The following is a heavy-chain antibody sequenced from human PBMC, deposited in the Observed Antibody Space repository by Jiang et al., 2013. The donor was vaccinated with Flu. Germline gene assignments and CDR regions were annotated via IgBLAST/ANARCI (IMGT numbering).Heavy chain of an antibody. CDR1: GFSLSTSGMC. J-gene: IGHJ4*02. D-gene: IGHD3-10*01. Sequence: KPTQTLTLTCTFSGFSLSTSGMCVSWIRQPPGKALEWLALIDWDDDKYYSTSLKTRLTISKDTSKNQVVLTMTNMDPVDTATYYCARIPDGYGSGSYYNPYFDYWGQGTLVTVSS. CDR2: IDWDDDK. CDR3: ARIPDGYGSGSYYNPYFDY. V-gene: IGHV2-70*01.